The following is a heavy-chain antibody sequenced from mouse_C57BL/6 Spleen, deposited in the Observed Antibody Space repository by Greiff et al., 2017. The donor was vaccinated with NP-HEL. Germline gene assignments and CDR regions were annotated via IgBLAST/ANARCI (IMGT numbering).Heavy chain of an antibody. J-gene: IGHJ2*01. CDR2: IYPGDGDT. V-gene: IGHV1-80*01. Sequence: VQLQQSGAELVKPGASVKISCKASGYAFSSYWMNWVKQRPGKGLEWIGQIYPGDGDTNYNGKFKGKATLTADKSSSTAYMQLSSLTSEDSAVYFWARRGVGPGYFDYWGQGTTLTVSS. CDR1: GYAFSSYW. CDR3: ARRGVGPGYFDY.